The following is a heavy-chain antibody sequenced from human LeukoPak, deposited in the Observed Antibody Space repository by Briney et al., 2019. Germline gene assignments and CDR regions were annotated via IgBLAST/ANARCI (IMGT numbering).Heavy chain of an antibody. D-gene: IGHD3-9*01. V-gene: IGHV3-15*01. CDR3: TSDLNTRDILTGYYYY. CDR2: IKSKTDGWTT. CDR1: GFTFSNAW. Sequence: GGSLRLSRAASGFTFSNAWMSWVRQPPGNGLEWVGRIKSKTDGWTTHYAAPVKGRFTISRDHSKNTLYLQMNTLNDEDTAVYSCTSDLNTRDILTGYYYYWGQGTLVTVSS. J-gene: IGHJ4*02.